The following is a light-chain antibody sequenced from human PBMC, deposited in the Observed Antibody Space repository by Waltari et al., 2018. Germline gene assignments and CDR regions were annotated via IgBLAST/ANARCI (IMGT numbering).Light chain of an antibody. J-gene: IGLJ2*01. CDR3: CTFTSSGTWV. Sequence: QSALTQPASVSGSPGQSITISCTSDVGNYHLVSWYQQRPGTAPKLKIYGATKRPSGVSDRFSVSKSVNMASLTITGLQAEDEADYYCCTFTSSGTWVFGGGTKLTVL. CDR2: GAT. V-gene: IGLV2-23*01. CDR1: SDVGNYHL.